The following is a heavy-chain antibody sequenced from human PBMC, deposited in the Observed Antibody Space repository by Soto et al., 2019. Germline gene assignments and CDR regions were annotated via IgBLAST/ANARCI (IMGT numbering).Heavy chain of an antibody. CDR1: GVTISTYY. CDR2: NYHSGTT. CDR3: VREAYIGYGHAIDH. J-gene: IGHJ4*02. Sequence: SETLSLTCAVSGVTISTYYWSWIRQPPGKGLEWIGYNYHSGTTNYNPSLKSRVTISVDTSKNQFSLRLPSVTAEDTAIYYCVREAYIGYGHAIDHWGQGTLATVSS. V-gene: IGHV4-59*01. D-gene: IGHD5-12*01.